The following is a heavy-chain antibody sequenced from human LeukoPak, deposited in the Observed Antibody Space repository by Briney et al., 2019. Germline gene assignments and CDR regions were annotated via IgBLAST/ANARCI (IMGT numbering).Heavy chain of an antibody. J-gene: IGHJ4*02. D-gene: IGHD6-13*01. CDR3: ARLTYSSSFRYRDY. V-gene: IGHV3-7*03. CDR2: IKQDGSEK. CDR1: GFTFSDYW. Sequence: GGSLRLSCAASGFTFSDYWMNWVRQAPGKGLEWVANIKQDGSEKYYVDSVKGRFTISRDNAKNSLYLQMNSLRAEDTAVYYCARLTYSSSFRYRDYWGQGTLVTVSS.